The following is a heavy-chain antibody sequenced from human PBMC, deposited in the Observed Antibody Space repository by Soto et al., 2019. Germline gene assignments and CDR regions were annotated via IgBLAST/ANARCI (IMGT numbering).Heavy chain of an antibody. V-gene: IGHV1-2*02. Sequence: DSVKVSCKASGYTFTGYYMHWVRQAPGQGLEWMGWINPNSGGTNYAQKFQGRVTMTRDTSISTAYMELGRLRSDDTAVYYCARGGSSWYYEGYDVNAFVIWGQGTMAT. CDR1: GYTFTGYY. D-gene: IGHD6-13*01. J-gene: IGHJ3*02. CDR3: ARGGSSWYYEGYDVNAFVI. CDR2: INPNSGGT.